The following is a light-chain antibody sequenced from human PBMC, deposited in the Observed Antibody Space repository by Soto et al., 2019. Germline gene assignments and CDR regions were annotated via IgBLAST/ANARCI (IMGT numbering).Light chain of an antibody. CDR2: ATS. J-gene: IGKJ1*01. Sequence: DIQMTQSPSSLSASVGDRVTITCRASQNIRSYLHWYQQKPGKAPQLLIYATSSLQTGVPSRFSDSGSGTDFSLVISDLQPEDSATYYCQQGYSSRWTSGRGTKVEI. V-gene: IGKV1-39*01. CDR3: QQGYSSRWT. CDR1: QNIRSY.